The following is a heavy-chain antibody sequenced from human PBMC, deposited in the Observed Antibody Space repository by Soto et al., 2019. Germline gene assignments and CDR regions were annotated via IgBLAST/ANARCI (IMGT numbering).Heavy chain of an antibody. D-gene: IGHD3-22*01. CDR1: GGSISSGDYY. J-gene: IGHJ4*02. CDR3: ARGGVEYDSSGHFDY. Sequence: SETLSLTCTVSGGSISSGDYYWSWIRQPPGKGLEWIGYIYYSGSTYYNPSLKSRVTISVDTSKNQFSLKLSSVTAADTAVYYCARGGVEYDSSGHFDYWGQGTLVTVSS. V-gene: IGHV4-30-4*01. CDR2: IYYSGST.